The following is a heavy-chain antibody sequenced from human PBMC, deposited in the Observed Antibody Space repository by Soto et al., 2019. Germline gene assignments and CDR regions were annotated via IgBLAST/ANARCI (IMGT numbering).Heavy chain of an antibody. CDR2: MNPNSGNT. V-gene: IGHV1-8*01. J-gene: IGHJ4*02. Sequence: ASVKVSCKDSGYTFTRCEINWVRQPAGQGREGMGWMNPNSGNTGYAQKLQGRVTVTRNTSKSTAYKEMSSLRYEETAAYYCARGGYYHASRAYYRGFHYWVQGDLVTVSS. D-gene: IGHD3-22*01. CDR1: GYTFTRCE. CDR3: ARGGYYHASRAYYRGFHY.